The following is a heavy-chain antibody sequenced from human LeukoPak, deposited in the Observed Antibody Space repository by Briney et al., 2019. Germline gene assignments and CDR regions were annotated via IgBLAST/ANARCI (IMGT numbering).Heavy chain of an antibody. Sequence: GGSPRLSCAASGFTFDDYAMHWVRQAPGKGLEWVSGISWNSGSIDYADSVKGRFIISRDNAKNSLYLQMGSLSTEDTAFYYCAKEMDLSRYCSSTSCHPFDFWGQGTLVTVSS. V-gene: IGHV3-9*01. CDR2: ISWNSGSI. CDR3: AKEMDLSRYCSSTSCHPFDF. CDR1: GFTFDDYA. J-gene: IGHJ4*02. D-gene: IGHD2-2*01.